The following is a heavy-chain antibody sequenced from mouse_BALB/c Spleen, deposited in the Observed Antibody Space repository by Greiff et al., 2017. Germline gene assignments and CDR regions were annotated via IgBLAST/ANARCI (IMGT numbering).Heavy chain of an antibody. CDR1: GFTFSSYA. V-gene: IGHV5-9-3*01. CDR3: ARRAMDY. Sequence: EVQLVESGGGLVKPGGSLKLSCAASGFTFSSYAMSWVRQTPEKRLEWVATISSGGSYTYYPDSVKGLFTISRDNAKNILYLQMSSLRSEETAMYYCARRAMDYWGQGTSVTVSS. J-gene: IGHJ4*01. CDR2: ISSGGSYT.